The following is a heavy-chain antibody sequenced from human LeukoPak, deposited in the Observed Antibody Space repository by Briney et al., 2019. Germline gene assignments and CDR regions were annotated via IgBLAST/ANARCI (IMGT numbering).Heavy chain of an antibody. CDR2: IYPGDSDS. CDR1: DYSFASSW. V-gene: IGHV5-51*01. J-gene: IGHJ3*02. D-gene: IGHD1-26*01. Sequence: GESLKISCKDSDYSFASSWIGWVRRMPGKGLDWMGIIYPGDSDSRYSASFQGQVTISADKSIRTAYLHWSSLKASDTAIYYCARVRSGDYSEDAFDIWGQGTMVTVSS. CDR3: ARVRSGDYSEDAFDI.